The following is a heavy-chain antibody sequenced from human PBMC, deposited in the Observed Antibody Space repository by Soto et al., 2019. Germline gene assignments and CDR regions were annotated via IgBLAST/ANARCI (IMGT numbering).Heavy chain of an antibody. V-gene: IGHV4-59*01. CDR3: ARGVDRQWADY. Sequence: PSETLSLTCTVSGGSISDSYWTWIRQPPGQGLEWLGFISYSGSTNYNPSLKSRVTMSVDTSKNQFSLNLSSVTAADTAMYYCARGVDRQWADYWGQGTLVTVS. J-gene: IGHJ4*02. CDR2: ISYSGST. CDR1: GGSISDSY. D-gene: IGHD6-19*01.